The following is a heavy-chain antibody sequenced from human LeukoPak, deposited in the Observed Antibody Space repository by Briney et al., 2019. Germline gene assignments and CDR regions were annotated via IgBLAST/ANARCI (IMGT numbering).Heavy chain of an antibody. Sequence: SETLSLTCTVSGGSISSGGYYWRWVRQPPGKGLEWIGYIYHSGSTYYNPSLKSRVTISVDRSKNQFSLKLSSVTAADTAVYYCARAGSPGVTPANAFDIWGQGTMVTVSS. V-gene: IGHV4-30-2*01. CDR3: ARAGSPGVTPANAFDI. CDR1: GGSISSGGYY. CDR2: IYHSGST. J-gene: IGHJ3*02. D-gene: IGHD4-23*01.